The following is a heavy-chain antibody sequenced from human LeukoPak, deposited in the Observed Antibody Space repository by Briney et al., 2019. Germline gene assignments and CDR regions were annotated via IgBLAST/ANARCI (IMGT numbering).Heavy chain of an antibody. V-gene: IGHV3-33*01. D-gene: IGHD3-10*01. Sequence: GGSLRLSCAASGFTFSSHGMHWVPQAPGKGLEWVALIWFDGSIQYYAESVKGRFTVSRDNSKNTLYLQMSSLRAEDSAVYYCASHYPCPNYWGQGTLVTVSS. J-gene: IGHJ4*02. CDR2: IWFDGSIQ. CDR1: GFTFSSHG. CDR3: ASHYPCPNY.